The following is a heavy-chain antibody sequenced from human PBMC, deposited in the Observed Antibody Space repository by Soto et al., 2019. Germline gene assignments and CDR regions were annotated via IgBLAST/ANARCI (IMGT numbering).Heavy chain of an antibody. J-gene: IGHJ6*02. Sequence: VSCKASGYTFTSYYMHWVRQAPGQGLEWMGIINPSGGSTSYAQKFQGRVTMTGDTSTSTVYMELSSLRSEDTAVYYCARVGVLYGMDVWGQGTTVTVSS. D-gene: IGHD3-3*01. CDR3: ARVGVLYGMDV. V-gene: IGHV1-46*01. CDR2: INPSGGST. CDR1: GYTFTSYY.